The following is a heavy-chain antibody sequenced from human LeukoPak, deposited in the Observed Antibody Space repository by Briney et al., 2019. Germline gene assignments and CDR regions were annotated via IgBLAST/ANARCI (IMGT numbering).Heavy chain of an antibody. Sequence: SETLSLTSAVSGVSISSSEWWIWVRQPPGQGLEWIGEIHRDGRTRYNPSLKSRVTMSMDYSKNQFSLSVTSVTAADTAIYYCGKTDIYFNPIDYWGPGSLVTVSS. CDR3: GKTDIYFNPIDY. CDR1: GVSISSSEW. J-gene: IGHJ4*02. D-gene: IGHD3-9*01. CDR2: IHRDGRT. V-gene: IGHV4-4*02.